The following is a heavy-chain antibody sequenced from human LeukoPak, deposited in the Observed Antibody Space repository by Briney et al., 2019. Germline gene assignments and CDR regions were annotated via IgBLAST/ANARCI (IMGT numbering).Heavy chain of an antibody. V-gene: IGHV5-51*01. D-gene: IGHD5-24*01. CDR2: IYPGDSDT. J-gene: IGHJ4*02. Sequence: GESLKISCKGSGYSFTNYWIAWVRQMLGKGLEWMGLIYPGDSDTKYSPSLQGQVTISADKSISTAYLQWSSLKASDTAMYYCARRRDGYNYYFDYWGQGTLVTVSS. CDR1: GYSFTNYW. CDR3: ARRRDGYNYYFDY.